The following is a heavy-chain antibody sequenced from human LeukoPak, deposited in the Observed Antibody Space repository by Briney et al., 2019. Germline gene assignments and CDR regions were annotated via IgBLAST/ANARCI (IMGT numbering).Heavy chain of an antibody. D-gene: IGHD6-19*01. J-gene: IGHJ4*02. CDR1: GFTFSSYA. CDR3: ARGGSVDFSGLIDY. CDR2: ISYDGSNK. V-gene: IGHV3-30-3*01. Sequence: GGSLRLSCAASGFTFSSYAMHWVRQAPGKGLEWVAVISYDGSNKYYADSVKGRFTISRDNAKNTLYLQVNGLRAEDTAVYYCARGGSVDFSGLIDYWGQGTLVTVSS.